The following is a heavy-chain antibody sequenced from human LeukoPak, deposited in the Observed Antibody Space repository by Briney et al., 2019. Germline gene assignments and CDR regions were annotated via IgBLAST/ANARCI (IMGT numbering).Heavy chain of an antibody. CDR3: AKPFGEIDY. CDR1: GFTFSSHA. Sequence: GGSLRLSCAASGFTFSSHAMHWVRQAPGKGLEWVAVISYDGSNKYYADSVKGRFTISRDNSKNTLYLQMNSLRAEDTAVYYCAKPFGEIDYWGQGTLVTVSS. J-gene: IGHJ4*02. CDR2: ISYDGSNK. V-gene: IGHV3-30-3*01. D-gene: IGHD3-10*01.